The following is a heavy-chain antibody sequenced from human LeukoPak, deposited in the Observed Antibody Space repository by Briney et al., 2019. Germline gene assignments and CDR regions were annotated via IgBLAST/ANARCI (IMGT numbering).Heavy chain of an antibody. D-gene: IGHD3-3*01. Sequence: GGSLRLSCAASGFTFSSYAMSWVRQAPGKGLEWVSAISGSGGSTYYADSVKGRFTISRDNSKNTLYLQMNSLRAEDTAVYYCAKDRPLYYDFWSGYFIHWGQGTLVTVSS. CDR2: ISGSGGST. V-gene: IGHV3-23*01. CDR3: AKDRPLYYDFWSGYFIH. CDR1: GFTFSSYA. J-gene: IGHJ4*02.